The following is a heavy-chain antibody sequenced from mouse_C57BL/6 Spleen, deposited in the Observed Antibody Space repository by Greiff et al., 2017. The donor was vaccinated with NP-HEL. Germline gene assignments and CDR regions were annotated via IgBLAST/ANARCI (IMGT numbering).Heavy chain of an antibody. CDR1: GYTFTDYN. CDR2: INPNNGGT. J-gene: IGHJ4*01. V-gene: IGHV1-18*01. Sequence: VQLQQSGPELVKPGASVKIPCKASGYTFTDYNMAWVKQSHGKSLEWIGDINPNNGGTIYNQKFKGKATLTVDKSSSTAYMELRSLTSEDTAVYYCARSEGYGNYVDAMDYWGQGTSVTVSS. CDR3: ARSEGYGNYVDAMDY. D-gene: IGHD2-1*01.